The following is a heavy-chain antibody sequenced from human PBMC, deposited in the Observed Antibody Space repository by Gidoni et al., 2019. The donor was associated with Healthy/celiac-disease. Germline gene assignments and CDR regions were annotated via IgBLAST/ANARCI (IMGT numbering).Heavy chain of an antibody. J-gene: IGHJ4*02. D-gene: IGHD3-9*01. Sequence: QITFKESGPPLVKPTQTLTLTCTFSGFSLRTSGVGVGWIRQPPGKALEWLALIYWNDDKRYSPSLKSRLTITKDTSKNQVVLTMTNMDPVDTATYYCARSDILTGYPKENDYWGQGTLVTVSS. CDR3: ARSDILTGYPKENDY. V-gene: IGHV2-5*01. CDR2: IYWNDDK. CDR1: GFSLRTSGVG.